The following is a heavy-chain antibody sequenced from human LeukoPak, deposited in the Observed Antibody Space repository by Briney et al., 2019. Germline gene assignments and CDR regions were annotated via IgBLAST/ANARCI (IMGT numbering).Heavy chain of an antibody. CDR2: ITGSSDYI. Sequence: KAGGPLRLSCAASGFTFSRYSVNWVRQVPGKELEWVSCITGSSDYIFYADSVRGRFTISRDNAKNSLFLQMNSLRAEDTAVYYCAKFKGHYGDSEYYFDSWGQGTLVTVSS. CDR1: GFTFSRYS. D-gene: IGHD3-10*01. CDR3: AKFKGHYGDSEYYFDS. J-gene: IGHJ4*02. V-gene: IGHV3-21*01.